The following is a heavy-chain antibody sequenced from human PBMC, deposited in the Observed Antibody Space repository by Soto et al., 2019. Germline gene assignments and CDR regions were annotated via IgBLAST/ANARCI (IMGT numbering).Heavy chain of an antibody. D-gene: IGHD3-10*01. CDR1: GYTLTELS. CDR3: ATDQGYYYGSGSFDAFDI. J-gene: IGHJ3*02. V-gene: IGHV1-24*01. CDR2: LDPEDGET. Sequence: ASVKVSCKASGYTLTELSMHWVRQAPGKGLEWMGGLDPEDGETIYAQKFQGRVTMTEDTSTDTAYMELSSLRSEDTAVYYCATDQGYYYGSGSFDAFDIWGQGTMVTVSS.